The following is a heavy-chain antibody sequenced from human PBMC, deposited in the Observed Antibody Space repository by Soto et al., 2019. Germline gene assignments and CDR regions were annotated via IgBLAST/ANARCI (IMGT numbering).Heavy chain of an antibody. V-gene: IGHV3-23*01. D-gene: IGHD3-22*01. J-gene: IGHJ4*01. CDR3: TTDSYITIVIVRFDY. CDR2: ISGSGSTT. Sequence: GGSLRLSCAASGFTFSNYAMSWVRQAPGKGLEWVSAISGSGSTTYSADSVRGRFAISRDDSKNMVYLQMNSLKTEDTAVYYCTTDSYITIVIVRFDYWGHGTLVTVSS. CDR1: GFTFSNYA.